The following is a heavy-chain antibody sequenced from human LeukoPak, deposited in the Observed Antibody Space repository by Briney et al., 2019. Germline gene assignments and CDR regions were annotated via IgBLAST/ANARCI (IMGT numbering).Heavy chain of an antibody. J-gene: IGHJ4*02. CDR1: GFTFSSYG. CDR2: ISGSGGST. CDR3: AKDGLGAARYNY. V-gene: IGHV3-23*01. Sequence: GGILRLSCAASGFTFSSYGMSWVRQAPGKGLEWVSTISGSGGSTYYADSVKGRFTISRDNSKNTVNLQMNSLRAEDTAVYYCAKDGLGAARYNYWGQGTLVTVSS. D-gene: IGHD1-26*01.